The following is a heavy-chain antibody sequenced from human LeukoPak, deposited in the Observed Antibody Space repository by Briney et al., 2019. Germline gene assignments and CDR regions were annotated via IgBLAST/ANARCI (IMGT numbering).Heavy chain of an antibody. V-gene: IGHV4-39*02. Sequence: PSETLSLTCTVSCASVSGGAYCWAWIRQPPGKGLEWIGSISYSGSTYYNPSLKSRVTVSVDTSKNHFSLKLSSVTAADTAVYYCAILAGNSAMWFDGDYWGQGTLVTVSS. CDR3: AILAGNSAMWFDGDY. CDR1: CASVSGGAYC. J-gene: IGHJ4*02. D-gene: IGHD3-10*01. CDR2: ISYSGST.